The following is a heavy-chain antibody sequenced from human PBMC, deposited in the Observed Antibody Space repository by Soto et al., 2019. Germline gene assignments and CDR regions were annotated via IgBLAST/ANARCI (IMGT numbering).Heavy chain of an antibody. D-gene: IGHD4-4*01. CDR2: IKEDGTRA. CDR3: ASPLGARWLQYTPAY. CDR1: GFTFSSYW. V-gene: IGHV3-7*03. Sequence: PGGSLRLSCAASGFTFSSYWLSWVRQAPGTGLEWVANIKEDGTRAYYVDSVKGRFTISRDNAKNSLYLQMNNLRAEDTAVYYCASPLGARWLQYTPAYWGPGTLVTVSS. J-gene: IGHJ4*02.